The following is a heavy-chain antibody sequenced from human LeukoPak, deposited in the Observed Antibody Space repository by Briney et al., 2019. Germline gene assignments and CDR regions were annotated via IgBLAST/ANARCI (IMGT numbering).Heavy chain of an antibody. CDR1: GGSISSYY. J-gene: IGHJ5*02. V-gene: IGHV4-59*08. CDR2: IYSSGST. Sequence: SETLSLTCTVSGGSISSYYWSWIRQPPGKGLEWIGYIYSSGSTNYNPSLKSRVTISVDTSKNQFSLKLSSVTAADTAVYYCARQGNWFDPWGQGTLVTVSS. CDR3: ARQGNWFDP.